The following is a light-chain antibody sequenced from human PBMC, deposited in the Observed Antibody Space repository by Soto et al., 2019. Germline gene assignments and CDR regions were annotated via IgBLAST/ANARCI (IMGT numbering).Light chain of an antibody. CDR2: DAS. CDR3: QQYGSSPWT. CDR1: QSVSSS. Sequence: IVLTQSPGTLSLSPGERSTLSCRASQSVSSSLDWYQQKPGQAPRLLIYDASNRATGIPDRFSGSGSGTDFTLTISRLEPEDFAVYYCQQYGSSPWTFGQGTRLEIK. V-gene: IGKV3-20*01. J-gene: IGKJ5*01.